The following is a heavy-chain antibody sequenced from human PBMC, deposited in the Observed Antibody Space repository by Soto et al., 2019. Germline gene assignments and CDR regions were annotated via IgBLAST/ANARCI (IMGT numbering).Heavy chain of an antibody. CDR2: IYSGGST. V-gene: IGHV3-66*01. CDR1: GFTVSSNY. J-gene: IGHJ6*02. CDR3: AREPPPRIYYYYGMDV. Sequence: GGSLRLSCAASGFTVSSNYMSWVRQAPGKGLEWVSVIYSGGSTYYADSVKGRFTISRDNSKNTLYLQMNSPRAEDTAVYYCAREPPPRIYYYYGMDVWGQGTTVTVSS.